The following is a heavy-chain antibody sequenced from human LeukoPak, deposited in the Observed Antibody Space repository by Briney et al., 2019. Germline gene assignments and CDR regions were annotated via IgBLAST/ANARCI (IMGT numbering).Heavy chain of an antibody. V-gene: IGHV4-34*01. J-gene: IGHJ4*02. CDR3: ARGFSH. CDR2: IDHSGST. D-gene: IGHD3-3*01. CDR1: GGSFIDYY. Sequence: PSETLSLTCAVYGGSFIDYYWSWLRQPPGKGLEWIGEIDHSGSTTYNPSLKSRVIISVDTSKNQFSLKLNSVTAADTAVYYCARGFSHWGQGTLVTVSS.